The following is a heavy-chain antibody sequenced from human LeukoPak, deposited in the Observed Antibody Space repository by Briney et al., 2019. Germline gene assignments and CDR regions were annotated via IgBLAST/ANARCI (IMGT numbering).Heavy chain of an antibody. J-gene: IGHJ3*01. CDR2: MYYSGST. Sequence: PSETLSLTCTVSGGSFSSSSYYWGWIRQPPGKGLEWIGSMYYSGSTYYNPSLKSRVTMSVDTSKNQFSLKLSSVTAADTAVYYCARDRGGYYDIFGTGWGQGTMVTVSS. CDR1: GGSFSSSSYY. CDR3: ARDRGGYYDIFGTG. V-gene: IGHV4-39*07. D-gene: IGHD3-9*01.